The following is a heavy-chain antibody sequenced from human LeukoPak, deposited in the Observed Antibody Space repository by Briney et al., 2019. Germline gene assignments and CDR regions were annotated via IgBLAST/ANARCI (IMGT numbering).Heavy chain of an antibody. Sequence: SETLSLTCNVSGASMSNYYWVWIRQPPGKGLEWIGSIYHSGTTYSGSTYYNPSLKSRVTISVDTSKNQFSLKLSSVTAADTAVYYCARAALPRGSSSWSQYYYYYMDVWGKGTTVTVSS. CDR2: IYHSGTTYSGST. CDR1: GASMSNYY. CDR3: ARAALPRGSSSWSQYYYYYMDV. V-gene: IGHV4-39*07. D-gene: IGHD6-13*01. J-gene: IGHJ6*03.